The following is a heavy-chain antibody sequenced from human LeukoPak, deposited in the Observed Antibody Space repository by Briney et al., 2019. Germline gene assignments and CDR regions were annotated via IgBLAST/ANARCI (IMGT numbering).Heavy chain of an antibody. CDR3: ARARGGAAAPFDL. J-gene: IGHJ2*01. D-gene: IGHD6-25*01. V-gene: IGHV3-30-3*01. Sequence: PGGSLRLSCAASGFTFSSSAVHWVRQAPGKGLEWVAAISYDGSNSYYSDSVKGRFTISRDNSKNTMYLQVNSLRPEDTGIYYCARARGGAAAPFDLWGRGTLVTVSS. CDR2: ISYDGSNS. CDR1: GFTFSSSA.